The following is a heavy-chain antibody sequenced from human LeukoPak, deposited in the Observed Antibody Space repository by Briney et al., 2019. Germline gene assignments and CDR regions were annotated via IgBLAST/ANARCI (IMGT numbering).Heavy chain of an antibody. Sequence: ASVKVSCKASGYTFTSYGISWVRQAPGPGLEWMGWISAYNGNTNYAQKLQGRLPITTDTSTTPAHMGLRSLRSDDTAVYYCARDGYNYPVYFQHWGQGTLVTVSS. V-gene: IGHV1-18*01. CDR1: GYTFTSYG. J-gene: IGHJ1*01. CDR2: ISAYNGNT. CDR3: ARDGYNYPVYFQH. D-gene: IGHD5-24*01.